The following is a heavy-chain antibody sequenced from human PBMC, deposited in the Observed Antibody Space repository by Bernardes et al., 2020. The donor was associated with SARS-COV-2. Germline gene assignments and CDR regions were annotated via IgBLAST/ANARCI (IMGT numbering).Heavy chain of an antibody. J-gene: IGHJ4*02. CDR1: GFTFSSYD. CDR2: IGTAGDT. V-gene: IGHV3-13*01. D-gene: IGHD1-26*01. CDR3: ARGLGEWEFDY. Sequence: GSLRLPCAASGFTFSSYDMHWVRQATAKGLEWVSAIGTAGDTSYPGSVKGRFTISRENAKNSLYLQMNSLRAGDTAVYYCARGLGEWEFDYWGQGTLVTVSS.